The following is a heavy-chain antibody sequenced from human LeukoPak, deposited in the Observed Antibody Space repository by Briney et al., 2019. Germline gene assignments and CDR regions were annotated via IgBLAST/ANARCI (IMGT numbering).Heavy chain of an antibody. CDR2: INHSGST. CDR1: GGSFSGYY. V-gene: IGHV4-34*01. D-gene: IGHD4-17*01. J-gene: IGHJ6*02. CDR3: ARVNLMTTVTTDYYYGLDV. Sequence: PSETLSLTCAVYGGSFSGYYWSWIRQPPGKGLEWIGEINHSGSTNYNPSLKSRVTISVDTSKNQFSLKLSSVTAADTAVYYCARVNLMTTVTTDYYYGLDVWGQGTTVTVSS.